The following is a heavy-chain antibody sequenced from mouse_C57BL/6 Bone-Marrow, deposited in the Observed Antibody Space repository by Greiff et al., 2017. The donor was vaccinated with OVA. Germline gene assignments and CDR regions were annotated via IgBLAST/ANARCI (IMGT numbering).Heavy chain of an antibody. J-gene: IGHJ4*01. Sequence: VQLQQPGAELVKPGASVKLSCKASGYTFTSYWMQWVKQRPGQGLEWIGEIDPSDSYTNYNQKFKGKATLTVDTSSSTAYMQLSSLTSEDSAVYYCARSRYDYWGQGTSVTVSS. CDR1: GYTFTSYW. CDR3: ARSRYDY. CDR2: IDPSDSYT. D-gene: IGHD2-14*01. V-gene: IGHV1-50*01.